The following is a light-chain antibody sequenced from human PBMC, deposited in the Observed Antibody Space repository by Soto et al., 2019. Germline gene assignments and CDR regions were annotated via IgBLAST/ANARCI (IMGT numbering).Light chain of an antibody. V-gene: IGKV3-20*01. CDR2: GAS. J-gene: IGKJ4*01. CDR3: QQYGSSPLT. CDR1: QSVSSYY. Sequence: EIVLTQSPGTLSLSPGKRATLSCRASQSVSSYYLAWYQQKPGQAPRLLIYGASTRATGIPDRFSGSGSGTDFTLTISRLEPEDFAVYYCQQYGSSPLTFAGGTKVEIK.